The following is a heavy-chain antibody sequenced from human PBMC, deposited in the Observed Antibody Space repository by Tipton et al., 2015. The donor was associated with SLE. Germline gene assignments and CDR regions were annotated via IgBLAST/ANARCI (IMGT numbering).Heavy chain of an antibody. CDR1: GFTFSSYS. CDR2: ISSSSSYI. CDR3: ARDQAVAVDGMDV. D-gene: IGHD6-19*01. J-gene: IGHJ6*02. Sequence: GSLRLSCAASGFTFSSYSMNWVRQAPGKGLEWVSSISSSSSYIYYADSVKGRFTISRDNAKNSLYLQMNSLRAEDTAVYYCARDQAVAVDGMDVWGQGTTVTVSS. V-gene: IGHV3-21*03.